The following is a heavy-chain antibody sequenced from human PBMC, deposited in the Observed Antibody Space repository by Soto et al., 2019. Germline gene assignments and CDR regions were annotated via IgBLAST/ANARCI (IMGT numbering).Heavy chain of an antibody. V-gene: IGHV3-21*01. CDR3: ARAGYSSSWFPFGMDV. CDR2: ISSSSNYI. D-gene: IGHD6-13*01. CDR1: GFTFSSYS. Sequence: EVQLVESGGGLVKPGGSLRLSCAASGFTFSSYSMNWVRQAPGKGLEWVSSISSSSNYIYYADSVKGRFTISRDNAKNSLYLQMNSLRAEDTAGYYCARAGYSSSWFPFGMDVWGQGTTVTVSS. J-gene: IGHJ6*02.